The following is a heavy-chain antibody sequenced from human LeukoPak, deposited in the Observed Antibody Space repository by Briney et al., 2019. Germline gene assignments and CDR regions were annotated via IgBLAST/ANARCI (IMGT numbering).Heavy chain of an antibody. CDR2: ISSSSSYI. V-gene: IGHV3-21*01. D-gene: IGHD3-10*01. CDR3: ARDGYYGSGSYSYYYGMDV. J-gene: IGHJ6*04. Sequence: GGSLRLSCAASGFTFSGYSMNWFRQAPGKGLEWVSSISSSSSYIYYADSVKGRFTISRDNAKNSLYLQMNSLRAEDTAVYYCARDGYYGSGSYSYYYGMDVWGKGTTVTVSS. CDR1: GFTFSGYS.